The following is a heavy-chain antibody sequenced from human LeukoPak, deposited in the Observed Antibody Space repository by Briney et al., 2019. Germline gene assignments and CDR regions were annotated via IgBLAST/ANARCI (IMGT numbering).Heavy chain of an antibody. V-gene: IGHV1-8*01. CDR1: GYTFTSYD. D-gene: IGHD4/OR15-4a*01. CDR3: ARSGLWSRELDY. J-gene: IGHJ4*02. CDR2: MNPNSGNT. Sequence: ASVKVSCKASGYTFTSYDINWVRQATGQGLEWMGWMNPNSGNTGYAQKFQGRVTMTRNTSISTAYMELSSLRSEDTAVYYCARSGLWSRELDYWGRGTLVTVSS.